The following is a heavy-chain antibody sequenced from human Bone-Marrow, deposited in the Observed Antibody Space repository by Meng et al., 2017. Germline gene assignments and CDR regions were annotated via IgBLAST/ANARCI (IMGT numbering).Heavy chain of an antibody. CDR1: GYTFTSYG. CDR2: ISAYNGNT. D-gene: IGHD6-19*01. Sequence: ASVKVSCKASGYTFTSYGISWVRQAPGQGLEWMGWISAYNGNTNYAQKLQGRVTMTTDTSTSTAYMELRSLRSDDTAVYYCARDLSGIAVAGAVLYYWGQGTLVTVSS. V-gene: IGHV1-18*01. J-gene: IGHJ4*02. CDR3: ARDLSGIAVAGAVLYY.